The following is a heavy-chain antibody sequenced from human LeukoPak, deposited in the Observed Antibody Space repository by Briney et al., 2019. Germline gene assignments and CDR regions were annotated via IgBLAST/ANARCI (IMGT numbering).Heavy chain of an antibody. V-gene: IGHV3-30-3*01. Sequence: GRSLRLSCAASGFTFSSYAMHWVRQAPGKGLEWVAVISYDGSNKYYADSVKGRFTISRDNSKNTLYLQMNSLRAEDTAVYYCARGGGDIVVVPAAMFDGFDPWGQGTLVTVSS. CDR1: GFTFSSYA. D-gene: IGHD2-2*01. J-gene: IGHJ5*02. CDR2: ISYDGSNK. CDR3: ARGGGDIVVVPAAMFDGFDP.